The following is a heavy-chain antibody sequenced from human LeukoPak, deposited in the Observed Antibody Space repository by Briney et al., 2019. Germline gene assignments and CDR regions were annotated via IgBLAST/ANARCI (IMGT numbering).Heavy chain of an antibody. CDR2: IFHSGST. J-gene: IGHJ4*02. D-gene: IGHD6-19*01. V-gene: IGHV4-4*02. CDR3: ACHSGWSGPSE. CDR1: GGSISRSW. Sequence: SETLSLTCAVSGGSISRSWRSWVRQPPGKGLEWIGEIFHSGSTNYNPSLKSRVTISVDKSKNHFSLELSSVTAADTAVYYCACHSGWSGPSEWGQGTLVIVSS.